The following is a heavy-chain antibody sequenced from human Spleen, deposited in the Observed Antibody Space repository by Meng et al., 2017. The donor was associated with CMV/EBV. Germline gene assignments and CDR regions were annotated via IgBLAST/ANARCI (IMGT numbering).Heavy chain of an antibody. Sequence: GESLKISCAASGFTFSSYAMHWVRQAPGKGLEWAAVISYDGSNKNYADSVKGRFTISRDNSKNTLYLQMNSLKTEDTAVYYCTTDTPKWLVVYYGRDVWGQGTTVTVSS. CDR1: GFTFSSYA. V-gene: IGHV3-30-3*01. D-gene: IGHD3-22*01. CDR2: ISYDGSNK. J-gene: IGHJ6*02. CDR3: TTDTPKWLVVYYGRDV.